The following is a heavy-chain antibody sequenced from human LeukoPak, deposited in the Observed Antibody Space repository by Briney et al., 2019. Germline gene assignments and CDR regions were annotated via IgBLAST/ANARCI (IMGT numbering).Heavy chain of an antibody. Sequence: SATLSLTCTVSGGSIGSYYWHWIRQPPGKGLEWIGYIYFTGSTNYNPSLKSRVTISVDTSKNQSSLKLPSVTPADTAISYCARSTYSSSQWDYWGQGALVTVFS. CDR3: ARSTYSSSQWDY. CDR1: GGSIGSYY. J-gene: IGHJ4*02. CDR2: IYFTGST. D-gene: IGHD6-13*01. V-gene: IGHV4-59*01.